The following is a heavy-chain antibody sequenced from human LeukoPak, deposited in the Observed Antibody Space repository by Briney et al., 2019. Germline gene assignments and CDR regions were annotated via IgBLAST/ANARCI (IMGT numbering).Heavy chain of an antibody. D-gene: IGHD1-1*01. V-gene: IGHV3-48*04. J-gene: IGHJ4*02. CDR3: ARDFPGGKRFDS. CDR1: GFTFSSYS. CDR2: ISISGTTM. Sequence: PGGSLRLSCAASGFTFSSYSMNWVRQAPGKGLEWVSYISISGTTMSYADSVKGRFTISSDNAKNSLYLQMNSLRAEDTAVYYCARDFPGGKRFDSWGQGTLVTVSS.